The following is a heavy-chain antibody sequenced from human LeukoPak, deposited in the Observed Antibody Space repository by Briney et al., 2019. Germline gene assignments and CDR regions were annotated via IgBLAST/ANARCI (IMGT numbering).Heavy chain of an antibody. J-gene: IGHJ4*02. Sequence: SETLSLTCTVSGGSISSGSYYWSWIRQPAGKGLEWIGRIYTSGSTNYNPSLKSRVTISVDTSKNQFSLKLSSVTAADTAVYYCARERHMESDFDYWGQGTLVTVSS. CDR3: ARERHMESDFDY. V-gene: IGHV4-61*02. CDR2: IYTSGST. D-gene: IGHD2-21*01. CDR1: GGSISSGSYY.